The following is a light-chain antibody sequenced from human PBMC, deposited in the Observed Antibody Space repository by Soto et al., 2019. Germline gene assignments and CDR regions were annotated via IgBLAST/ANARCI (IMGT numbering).Light chain of an antibody. CDR1: SSSIGAGYD. J-gene: IGLJ2*01. CDR3: QSYDSSLSGSVV. Sequence: QSVLTQPPSVSGAPGQRVTISCTGSSSSIGAGYDVHWYQQLPGTAPKLLIYGNSNRPSGVPDRFSGSKSGTSASLAITGLQAEDEADYYCQSYDSSLSGSVVFGGGTKLTV. CDR2: GNS. V-gene: IGLV1-40*01.